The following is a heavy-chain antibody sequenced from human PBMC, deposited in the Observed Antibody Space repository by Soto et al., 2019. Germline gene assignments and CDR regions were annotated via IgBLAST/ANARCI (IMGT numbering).Heavy chain of an antibody. J-gene: IGHJ5*02. Sequence: SETLSLTVAVSGGSFTAYDSGWFRQSPGMGLEGSGEIHHSGITTYNPSLESRVTISVDTSKRQSYLKLTSVKAPDKAVYYCVRGRRGDPWGQGTLVTVSS. CDR3: VRGRRGDP. CDR1: GGSFTAYD. CDR2: IHHSGIT. D-gene: IGHD3-10*01. V-gene: IGHV4-34*01.